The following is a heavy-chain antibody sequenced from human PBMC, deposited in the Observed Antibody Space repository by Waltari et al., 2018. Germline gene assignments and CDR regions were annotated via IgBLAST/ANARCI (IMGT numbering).Heavy chain of an antibody. CDR2: INPKSGGT. CDR3: ARRSCTGECYAPYVY. J-gene: IGHJ4*02. V-gene: IGHV1-2*04. Sequence: QVQLVQSGAEVPKPGAPVKVSGKLSGSTFTDYHIHWVRQAPGQGLEWMGWINPKSGGTYYAQTFQGWVTMTRDTSTSTVYMELSSLKSDDTAMYYCARRSCTGECYAPYVYWGQGSLVTISS. D-gene: IGHD2-8*02. CDR1: GSTFTDYH.